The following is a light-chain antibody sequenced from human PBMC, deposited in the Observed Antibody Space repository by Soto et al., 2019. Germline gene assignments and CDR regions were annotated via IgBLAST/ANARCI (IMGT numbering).Light chain of an antibody. J-gene: IGKJ1*01. CDR1: QSISSW. CDR3: QQYNSYSKT. V-gene: IGKV1-5*03. Sequence: DIQMTQSPSTLSASVVDRVTITCLASQSISSWLAWYQQKPGKAPKLLIYKASSLESGVPSRSSGSGSGTEFTLTISSLQPDDFATYYCQQYNSYSKTFGQGTKVDIK. CDR2: KAS.